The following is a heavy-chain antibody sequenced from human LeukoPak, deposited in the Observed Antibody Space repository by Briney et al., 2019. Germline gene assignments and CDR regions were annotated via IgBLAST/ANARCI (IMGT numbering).Heavy chain of an antibody. V-gene: IGHV1-46*01. Sequence: ASVKVSCKASGYTVTSYYMHWVRQAPGQGLEWMGILNPSGGSSSYAQKFQGRATLTRATSTSTVYMELSSLRSEDTAVYYCARGPSGSDYWGQGTLVIVSS. CDR1: GYTVTSYY. CDR2: LNPSGGSS. J-gene: IGHJ4*02. CDR3: ARGPSGSDY. D-gene: IGHD3-10*01.